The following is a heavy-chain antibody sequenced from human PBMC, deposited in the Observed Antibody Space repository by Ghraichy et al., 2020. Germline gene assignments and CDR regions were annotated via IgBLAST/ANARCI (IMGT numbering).Heavy chain of an antibody. CDR2: INVISTAI. V-gene: IGHV3-48*04. CDR1: GFSLGLYS. J-gene: IGHJ5*02. D-gene: IGHD1-7*01. CDR3: ARDLRENYSIDL. Sequence: GGSLRLSCAVSGFSLGLYSMDWVRQAPGKGLEWISYINVISTAIDYADSVKGRFTISRDNAKNSLYLQMNSLRAEDTAVYYCARDLRENYSIDLWGQGTLVTVSA.